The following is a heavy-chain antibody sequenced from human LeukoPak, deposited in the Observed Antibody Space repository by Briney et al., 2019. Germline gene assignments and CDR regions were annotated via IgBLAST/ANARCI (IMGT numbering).Heavy chain of an antibody. D-gene: IGHD6-13*01. CDR3: ARGSSWYNLYYFDY. J-gene: IGHJ4*02. CDR1: GGSFSGYY. V-gene: IGHV4-34*01. CDR2: INHSGST. Sequence: SETLSLTCAVYGGSFSGYYWSWIRQPPGKGLEWIGEINHSGSTNYNPSLKSRVTISVDTSKNQFSLKLSSVTAADTAVYYCARGSSWYNLYYFDYWGQGTLVTVSS.